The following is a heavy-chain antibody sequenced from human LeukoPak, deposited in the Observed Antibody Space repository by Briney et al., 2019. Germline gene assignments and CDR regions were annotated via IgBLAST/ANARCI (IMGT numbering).Heavy chain of an antibody. D-gene: IGHD2-2*01. CDR3: ARDRSIVPAATDDAFDI. J-gene: IGHJ3*02. CDR1: GGTFSSYT. Sequence: SVKVSCKASGGTFSSYTISWVRQAPGQGLEWMGRIIPILGIANYAQKFQGRVTITADKSISTAYMELSSLRSEDTAVYYCARDRSIVPAATDDAFDIWGQGTMVTVSS. CDR2: IIPILGIA. V-gene: IGHV1-69*04.